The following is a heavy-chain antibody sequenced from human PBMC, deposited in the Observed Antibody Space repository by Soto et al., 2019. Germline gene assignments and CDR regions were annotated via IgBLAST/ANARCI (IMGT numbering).Heavy chain of an antibody. CDR2: ISGSGGST. CDR1: GFTFSSYA. J-gene: IGHJ4*02. Sequence: GGSLRLSCAASGFTFSSYAMSWVRQAPGKGLEWVSAISGSGGSTYYADSVKGRFTISRDNSKNTLYLQMNSLRAEDTAVYYCAKDRVLNRCTFSMAVASYFDYWGKGSLGTVSS. CDR3: AKDRVLNRCTFSMAVASYFDY. D-gene: IGHD6-19*01. V-gene: IGHV3-23*01.